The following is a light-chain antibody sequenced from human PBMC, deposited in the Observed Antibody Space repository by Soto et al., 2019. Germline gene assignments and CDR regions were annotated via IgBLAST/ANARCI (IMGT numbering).Light chain of an antibody. Sequence: EIVMTQSPATLSVSPGERATLSCRASQTVNSNLAWYQQKPGQAPRLLIFTASTRATGIPARFSGSGSGTEFALTISSLQSEDFAVYYCQQDNNWPSYTFGQGTKVEIK. CDR3: QQDNNWPSYT. CDR1: QTVNSN. J-gene: IGKJ2*01. CDR2: TAS. V-gene: IGKV3-15*01.